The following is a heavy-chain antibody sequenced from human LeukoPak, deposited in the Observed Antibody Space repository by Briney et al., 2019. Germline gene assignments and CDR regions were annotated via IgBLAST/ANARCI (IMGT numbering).Heavy chain of an antibody. D-gene: IGHD5-12*01. J-gene: IGHJ4*02. V-gene: IGHV3-33*06. Sequence: GRSLRLSCAASGFTFSGYGMHWVRQAPGKGLGWVAVILYDGSNQYYADSVKGRFTISRDNSKHTLYLQMNSLRAEDTAVYYCAKDRGRPRVATTLYYFDYWGQGTLVTVSS. CDR2: ILYDGSNQ. CDR3: AKDRGRPRVATTLYYFDY. CDR1: GFTFSGYG.